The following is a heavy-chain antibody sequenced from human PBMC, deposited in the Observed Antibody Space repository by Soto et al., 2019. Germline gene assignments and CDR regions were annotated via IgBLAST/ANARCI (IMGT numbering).Heavy chain of an antibody. Sequence: EVQLVESGGVVVQPGGSLRLSCAASGFTFDDYTMHWVRQAPGKGLEWVSLISWDGGSTYYADSVKGRFTISRDNSKNSLYLQMNSLRTEDTALYYCAKSDTAMPPYYYYGMDVWGQGTTVTVSS. J-gene: IGHJ6*02. CDR1: GFTFDDYT. V-gene: IGHV3-43*01. CDR3: AKSDTAMPPYYYYGMDV. CDR2: ISWDGGST. D-gene: IGHD5-18*01.